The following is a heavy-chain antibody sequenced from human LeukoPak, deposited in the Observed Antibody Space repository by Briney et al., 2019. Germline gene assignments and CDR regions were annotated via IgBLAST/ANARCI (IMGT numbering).Heavy chain of an antibody. CDR2: INHSGST. Sequence: PSETLSLTCVVYGGSFSGYYWSWIRQPPGKGLEWIGEINHSGSTNYNPSLKSRVTISVDTSKNQFSLKLSSVTAADTAVYYCARVQILTGYYPYYYYYGMDVWGQGTTVTVSS. J-gene: IGHJ6*02. V-gene: IGHV4-34*01. CDR3: ARVQILTGYYPYYYYYGMDV. CDR1: GGSFSGYY. D-gene: IGHD3-9*01.